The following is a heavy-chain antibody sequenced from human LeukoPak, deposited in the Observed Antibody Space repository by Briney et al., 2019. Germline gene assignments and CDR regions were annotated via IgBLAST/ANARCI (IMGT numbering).Heavy chain of an antibody. V-gene: IGHV1-24*01. J-gene: IGHJ4*02. Sequence: ASVKVSCKVSGYTPTDLSLHWVRHAPGKGLEWMGPSDSEDGETVYEQTFQGRVAMTEDTSTDTAFMELSSLKSEDTAVYYCATGGAKSYYYDGSGYPRGPYFDYWGQGTVVTVSS. CDR3: ATGGAKSYYYDGSGYPRGPYFDY. CDR1: GYTPTDLS. D-gene: IGHD3-22*01. CDR2: SDSEDGET.